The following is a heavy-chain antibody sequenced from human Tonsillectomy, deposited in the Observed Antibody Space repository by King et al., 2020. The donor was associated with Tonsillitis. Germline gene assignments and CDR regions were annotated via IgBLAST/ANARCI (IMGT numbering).Heavy chain of an antibody. CDR3: ARDRIAVFGDRLALDP. Sequence: VQLVQSGGGLVQPVGSLRLSCAASGFTFRSYNMNWLRQAPGKGLEWVSHISSTSSTIYYADSVKGRFTISRDNAKNSLFLQMNSLRAEDTAVYYCARDRIAVFGDRLALDPWGQGNLVTVSS. CDR1: GFTFRSYN. D-gene: IGHD3-3*01. CDR2: ISSTSSTI. J-gene: IGHJ5*02. V-gene: IGHV3-48*01.